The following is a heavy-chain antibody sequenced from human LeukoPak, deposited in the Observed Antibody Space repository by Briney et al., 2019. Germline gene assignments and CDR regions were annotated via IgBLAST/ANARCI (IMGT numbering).Heavy chain of an antibody. CDR1: GVSITSGTYY. V-gene: IGHV4-61*02. J-gene: IGHJ4*02. CDR3: ARASETAMVTL. Sequence: SETLSLTCTVSGVSITSGTYYWTWIRQPAGKGLEWIGRIYSAGRVNYNPSLKSRVTMLLDTSKNHISLKVTSVTAADTAIYFCARASETAMVTLWGQGTLVTVSS. D-gene: IGHD5-18*01. CDR2: IYSAGRV.